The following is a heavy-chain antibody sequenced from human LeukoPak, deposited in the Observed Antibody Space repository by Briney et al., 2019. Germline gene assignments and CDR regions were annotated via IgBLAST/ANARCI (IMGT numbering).Heavy chain of an antibody. CDR1: GFTFSSYS. Sequence: GGSLRLSCAASGFTFSSYSMSWVRQAPGKGLEWVSSISSSSSYIYYADSVKGRFTISRDNAKNSLYLQMNSQRAEDRAVYYCARDAAVTELDPWGQGTLVTVS. CDR2: ISSSSSYI. D-gene: IGHD1-26*01. CDR3: ARDAAVTELDP. V-gene: IGHV3-21*01. J-gene: IGHJ5*02.